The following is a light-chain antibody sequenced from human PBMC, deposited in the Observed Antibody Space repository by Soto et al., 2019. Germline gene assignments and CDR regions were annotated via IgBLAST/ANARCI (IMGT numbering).Light chain of an antibody. CDR3: QHRSNWPPD. J-gene: IGKJ3*01. CDR1: QSVGSY. CDR2: DAS. V-gene: IGKV3-11*01. Sequence: EIVLTQSPATLSLSPGERATLSCRASQSVGSYLAWYQQKPGQAPRLLIYDASNRATGIPARFSGSGSGTDFTLAISSLEPEDFEVYYCQHRSNWPPDFGPGTKVDIK.